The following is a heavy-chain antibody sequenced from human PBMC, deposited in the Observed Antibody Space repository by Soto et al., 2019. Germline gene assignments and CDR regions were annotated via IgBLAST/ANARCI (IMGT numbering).Heavy chain of an antibody. V-gene: IGHV3-48*01. CDR2: ISSSSSTI. J-gene: IGHJ5*02. CDR3: ARDIEDIVVVPAAMASWFDP. CDR1: GFTFSSYS. D-gene: IGHD2-2*01. Sequence: GGSLRLSCAASGFTFSSYSMNWVRQAPGKGLGWVSYISSSSSTIYYADSVKGRFTISRDNAKNSLYLQMNSLRAEDTAVYYCARDIEDIVVVPAAMASWFDPWGQGTLVTVSS.